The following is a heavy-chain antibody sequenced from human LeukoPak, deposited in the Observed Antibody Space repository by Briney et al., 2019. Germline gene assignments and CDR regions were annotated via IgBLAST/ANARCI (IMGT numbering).Heavy chain of an antibody. J-gene: IGHJ4*02. D-gene: IGHD5-18*01. CDR3: ARQILYTAIDY. Sequence: PSETLSLTCTVSGVSISSSSYYWGWIRQPPGKGLEWIGSIYHSGSTYYNPSLRSRVTISVDTSNNQFSLKLSSVTAADTAVYYCARQILYTAIDYWGQGTLVTVSS. CDR2: IYHSGST. CDR1: GVSISSSSYY. V-gene: IGHV4-39*01.